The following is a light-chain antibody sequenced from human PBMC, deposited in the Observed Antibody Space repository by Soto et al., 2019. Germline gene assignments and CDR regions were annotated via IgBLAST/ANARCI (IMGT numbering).Light chain of an antibody. Sequence: DVVLTQSPLSLPVTLGRPASISCRSSQSLVYSDGNTYLTWFQQRPGQSPRRLLFEVSKRYSGVPDRFSGSGSGTDFTLQISRVAAEDVGTYYCLQSLQLPVTFGQGTRLEIK. CDR2: EVS. V-gene: IGKV2-30*01. J-gene: IGKJ5*01. CDR3: LQSLQLPVT. CDR1: QSLVYSDGNTY.